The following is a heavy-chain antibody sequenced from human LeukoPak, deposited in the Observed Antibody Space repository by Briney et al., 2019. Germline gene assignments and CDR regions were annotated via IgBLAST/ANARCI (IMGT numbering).Heavy chain of an antibody. D-gene: IGHD3-9*01. J-gene: IGHJ5*02. CDR2: IYYSGST. V-gene: IGHV4-31*03. Sequence: SQTLSLTCTVSGGSISSGGYYWSWIRQHPGKGLEWIGYIYYSGSTCYNPSLKSRVTISVDTSKNQFSLKLSSVTAADTAVYYCARGDGGYDILTGYYLGWFDHWGQGTLVTVSS. CDR3: ARGDGGYDILTGYYLGWFDH. CDR1: GGSISSGGYY.